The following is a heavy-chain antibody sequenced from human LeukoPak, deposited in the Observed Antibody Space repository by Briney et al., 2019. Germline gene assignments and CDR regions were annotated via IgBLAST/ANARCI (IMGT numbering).Heavy chain of an antibody. CDR1: GFTVSSNY. CDR2: IYSGGTT. J-gene: IGHJ4*02. V-gene: IGHV3-53*01. Sequence: GGPLRLSCAASGFTVSSNYMSWVRQPPGKGLEWVSVIYSGGTTFYADSVKGRFTISRDNSKNTLYLQMNSLRADDTAVYYCAKLKGWYGEGYFDYWGQGTVVTVSS. CDR3: AKLKGWYGEGYFDY. D-gene: IGHD3-10*01.